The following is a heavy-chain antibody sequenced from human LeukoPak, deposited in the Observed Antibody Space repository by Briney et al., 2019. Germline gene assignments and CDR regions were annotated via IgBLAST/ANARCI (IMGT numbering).Heavy chain of an antibody. V-gene: IGHV1-58*02. CDR2: IVVGSGNT. J-gene: IGHJ4*02. D-gene: IGHD3-22*01. Sequence: ASVTVSCKASGFTFTSSAMQWVRQARGQRLEWIGWIVVGSGNTNYAQKFQERVTITGDMSTSTAYMELSSLRSEDTAVYYCAADPSQYYDSSGYLYWGQGTLVTVSS. CDR3: AADPSQYYDSSGYLY. CDR1: GFTFTSSA.